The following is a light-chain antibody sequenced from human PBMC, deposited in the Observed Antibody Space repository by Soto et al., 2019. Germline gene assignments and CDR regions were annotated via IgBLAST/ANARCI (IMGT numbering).Light chain of an antibody. V-gene: IGKV2-28*01. CDR3: MQALQTPPT. CDR2: LGS. CDR1: HSLLHSNGYNY. Sequence: IVMTQSPLSLPVTPGEPASISCRSSHSLLHSNGYNYLDWYLQKPGQSPQLLIYLGSNRASGVPDRISGSGSGTDYTLEISRVEAEDVGVYYCMQALQTPPTFGQGTKVDIK. J-gene: IGKJ1*01.